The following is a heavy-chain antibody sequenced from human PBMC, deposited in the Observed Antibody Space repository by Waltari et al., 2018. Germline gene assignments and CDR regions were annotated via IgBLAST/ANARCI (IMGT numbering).Heavy chain of an antibody. CDR3: ATLYDYVWGSSGAPTDY. CDR2: VDPEDGET. V-gene: IGHV1-69-2*01. D-gene: IGHD3-16*01. CDR1: GYTFTDYY. Sequence: EVQLVQSGAEVKKPGATVKISCKVSGYTFTDYYMHWVQRAPGKGLEWMGLVDPEDGETIDAEKFQGRVTITADTSTDTAYMELSSLRSEDTAGYYCATLYDYVWGSSGAPTDYWGQGTLVTVSS. J-gene: IGHJ4*02.